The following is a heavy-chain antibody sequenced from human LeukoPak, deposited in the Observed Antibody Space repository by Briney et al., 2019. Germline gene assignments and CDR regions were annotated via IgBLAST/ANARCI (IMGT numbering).Heavy chain of an antibody. Sequence: SETLSLTCTVSSGSISNYYGSWIRRPPGKGLPWIGYIYFSGSTTYNPSLKSRVTISVDTSKNQFSLRLSSVSAADTAVYYCARGGSSSWSTTNFDYWGQGTLVTVSS. CDR2: IYFSGST. D-gene: IGHD6-13*01. CDR1: SGSISNYY. CDR3: ARGGSSSWSTTNFDY. J-gene: IGHJ4*02. V-gene: IGHV4-59*01.